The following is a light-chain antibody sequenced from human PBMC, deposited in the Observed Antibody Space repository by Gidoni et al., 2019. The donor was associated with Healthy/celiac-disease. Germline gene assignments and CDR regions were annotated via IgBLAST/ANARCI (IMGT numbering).Light chain of an antibody. V-gene: IGKV1-5*03. CDR3: QQYNSYSPYS. CDR2: KAS. CDR1: QSISSW. Sequence: DIQMPQSPSTLSASVGDRVTITCLASQSISSWLAWYQHKPGKAPKLLIYKASSLESGVPSRFSGSGSGTEFTLTISSLQPDDFATYYCQQYNSYSPYSFGQGTKLEIK. J-gene: IGKJ2*03.